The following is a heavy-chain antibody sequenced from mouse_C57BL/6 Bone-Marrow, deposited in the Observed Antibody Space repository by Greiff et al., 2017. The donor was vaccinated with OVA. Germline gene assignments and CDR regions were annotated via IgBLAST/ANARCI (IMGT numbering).Heavy chain of an antibody. Sequence: VQLQQSGPELVKPGASVKISCKASGYTFTDYYMNWVKQSHGKSLEWIGDINPKNGGTSYNQKFKGKATLTVDKSSSTAYMELRSLTSEDSAVYYCARLGDYWGQGTTLTVSS. V-gene: IGHV1-26*01. CDR3: ARLGDY. CDR2: INPKNGGT. CDR1: GYTFTDYY. J-gene: IGHJ2*01.